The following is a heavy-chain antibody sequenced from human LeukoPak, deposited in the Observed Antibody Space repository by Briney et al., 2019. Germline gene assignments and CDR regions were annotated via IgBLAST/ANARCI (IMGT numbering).Heavy chain of an antibody. CDR3: TSGKFDL. Sequence: PGGSLRLSCGASGFSFSDYGMNWVRQAPGEGLEWVGFIRNDGVNKYYADSIKGRFTISRDNSRYTVFLHLNSLRLDDTAVFYCTSGKFDLWGQGTLVTVPS. J-gene: IGHJ5*02. CDR1: GFSFSDYG. CDR2: IRNDGVNK. V-gene: IGHV3-30*02.